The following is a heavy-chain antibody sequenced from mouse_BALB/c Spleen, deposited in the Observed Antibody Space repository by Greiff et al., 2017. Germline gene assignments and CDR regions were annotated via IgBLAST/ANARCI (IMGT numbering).Heavy chain of an antibody. Sequence: VKLMESGPGLVAPSHSLSISCTVSGFSLTGYGVNWVRQPPGKGLEWLGLIWGDGSTDYNSALKYRLSITKDNSKSQVFLNMHSLQTDDTARYYFARGGNYFDYWGQGTTLTVSS. CDR3: ARGGNYFDY. CDR2: IWGDGST. CDR1: GFSLTGYG. J-gene: IGHJ2*01. V-gene: IGHV2-6-7*01.